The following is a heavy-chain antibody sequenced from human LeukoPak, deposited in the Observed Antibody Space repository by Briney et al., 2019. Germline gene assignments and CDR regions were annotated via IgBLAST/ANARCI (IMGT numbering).Heavy chain of an antibody. CDR3: ARESTVGGTGDGQQLVLGYFDC. CDR1: GLTFSSYA. CDR2: ISYDGSNK. D-gene: IGHD6-13*01. Sequence: GGSLRLSCAASGLTFSSYAMHWVRQAPGKGLEWVAAISYDGSNKYSAYSVKGRFTISRDNSKNTLYLQMNSLRAEDTAVYYCARESTVGGTGDGQQLVLGYFDCWGEGSLV. V-gene: IGHV3-30*14. J-gene: IGHJ4*02.